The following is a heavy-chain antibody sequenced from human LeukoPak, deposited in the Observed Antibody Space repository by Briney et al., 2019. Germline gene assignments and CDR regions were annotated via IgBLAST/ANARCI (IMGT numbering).Heavy chain of an antibody. J-gene: IGHJ4*02. Sequence: ASVKVSCKASGYTFTSYAMNWVRQAPGQGLEWMGWINTNTGNPTYAQGFTGRFVFSLDTSVSTAYLQISSLKAEDTAVYYCARVTDLKGQINSFDYWGQGTLVTVSS. CDR3: ARVTDLKGQINSFDY. V-gene: IGHV7-4-1*02. CDR1: GYTFTSYA. CDR2: INTNTGNP.